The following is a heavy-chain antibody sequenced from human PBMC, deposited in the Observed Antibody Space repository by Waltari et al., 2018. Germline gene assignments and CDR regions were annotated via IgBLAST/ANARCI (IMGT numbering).Heavy chain of an antibody. J-gene: IGHJ6*02. CDR1: NFYISDGSY. D-gene: IGHD3-3*01. V-gene: IGHV4-38-2*02. CDR3: ARDQRFLESLYPYYYALDA. Sequence: QVQLQESGPGLVKPSETLSLTCAVSNFYISDGSYCGWIRQSPGKGLEWIGSIYHSGTTHYNPSLESRVTISVDRSRNQFSLKVTSVSAADTAVYFCARDQRFLESLYPYYYALDAWGRGITVTVSS. CDR2: IYHSGTT.